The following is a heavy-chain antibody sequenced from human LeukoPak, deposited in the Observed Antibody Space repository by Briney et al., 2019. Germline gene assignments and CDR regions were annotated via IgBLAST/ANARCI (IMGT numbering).Heavy chain of an antibody. Sequence: PSETLSLTCAVYGGSFSGYYWSWIRQPPGKGLEWIGEINHSGSTNYNPSLKSRVTISVDTSKNQFSLKLSSVTAADTAVYYCARGLSLTTGTTAVVATKGSLDYWGQGTLVTVSS. V-gene: IGHV4-34*01. J-gene: IGHJ4*02. CDR1: GGSFSGYY. D-gene: IGHD1-7*01. CDR3: ARGLSLTTGTTAVVATKGSLDY. CDR2: INHSGST.